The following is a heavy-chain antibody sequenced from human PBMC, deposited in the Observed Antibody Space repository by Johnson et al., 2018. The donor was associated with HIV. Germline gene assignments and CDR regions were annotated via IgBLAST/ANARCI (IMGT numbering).Heavy chain of an antibody. CDR1: GFTFSSYA. J-gene: IGHJ3*02. CDR3: AKVAVATAAGGVPLDI. V-gene: IGHV3-30-3*01. D-gene: IGHD6-13*01. Sequence: QVQLVESGGGVVQPGRSLRLSCAASGFTFSSYAMHWVRQAPGKGLEWVAVISYDGSNKYYADSVKGRFTISRDNSKNTLYLQMNSLRVEDTAVYYCAKVAVATAAGGVPLDIWGPGTMVTVSS. CDR2: ISYDGSNK.